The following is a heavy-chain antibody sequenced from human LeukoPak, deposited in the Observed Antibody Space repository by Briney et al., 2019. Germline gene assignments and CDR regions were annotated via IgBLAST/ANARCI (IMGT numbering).Heavy chain of an antibody. Sequence: GGSLRLSCAASGFTFSSYWMSWVRQAPGKGLEWVANIKQDGSEKYYVDSVKGRFTISRDNAKNSLYLQMNSLSAEDTAVYYCARRIRVGYPYYFDYWGQGTLVTVSS. CDR3: ARRIRVGYPYYFDY. J-gene: IGHJ4*02. CDR2: IKQDGSEK. CDR1: GFTFSSYW. D-gene: IGHD3-22*01. V-gene: IGHV3-7*01.